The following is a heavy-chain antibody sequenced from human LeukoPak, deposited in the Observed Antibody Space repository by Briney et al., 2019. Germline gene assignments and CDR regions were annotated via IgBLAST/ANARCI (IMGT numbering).Heavy chain of an antibody. Sequence: SETLSLTSFLYGPSIGMPRYCWDWIRHTPLKGLEWICSFSLAGGTYLYPSLKSRVTISLDTSNNHLSLKLTSVTAQHTAVYFCAKSGGFGGPSMSHYFVLWGRGTLVSVSS. CDR1: GPSIGMPRYC. J-gene: IGHJ2*01. CDR3: AKSGGFGGPSMSHYFVL. D-gene: IGHD4-23*01. V-gene: IGHV4-39*02. CDR2: FSLAGGT.